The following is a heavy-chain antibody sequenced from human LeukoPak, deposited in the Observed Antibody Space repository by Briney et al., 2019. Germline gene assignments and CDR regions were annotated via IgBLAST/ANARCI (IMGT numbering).Heavy chain of an antibody. J-gene: IGHJ4*02. CDR2: ISYDGSNK. CDR3: AKEGPYGSRVVVTATLDY. V-gene: IGHV3-30*18. D-gene: IGHD2-21*02. Sequence: PGGSLILSCAASGFTLSSYGMHWVRQAPGKGLEWVAVISYDGSNKYYADSVKGRFTISRDNSKNTLYLQMNSLRAEDTAVYYCAKEGPYGSRVVVTATLDYWGQGTLVTVSS. CDR1: GFTLSSYG.